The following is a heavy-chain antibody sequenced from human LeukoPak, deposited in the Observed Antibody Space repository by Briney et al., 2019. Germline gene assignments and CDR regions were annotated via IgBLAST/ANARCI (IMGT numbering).Heavy chain of an antibody. CDR1: GYTFTNVD. CDR2: MNPNSGNT. J-gene: IGHJ3*02. Sequence: ASVKVSCKASGYTFTNVDINWVRQASGQRLEWMGWMNPNSGNTGYAQNFQGRVTLTRDTSISTAYMELSSLTSDDTAVYYCVRDSNGQTRADDPFDIWGQGTMVTVSS. CDR3: VRDSNGQTRADDPFDI. V-gene: IGHV1-8*02. D-gene: IGHD6-19*01.